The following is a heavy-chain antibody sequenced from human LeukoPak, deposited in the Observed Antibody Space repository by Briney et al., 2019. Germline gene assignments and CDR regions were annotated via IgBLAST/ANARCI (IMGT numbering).Heavy chain of an antibody. D-gene: IGHD3-3*01. CDR1: GFTFSGYE. CDR2: IRSSGSTI. V-gene: IGHV3-48*03. CDR3: ARGGYDFWIGPLFDY. J-gene: IGHJ4*02. Sequence: PGGSLRPSCAASGFTFSGYEMKWVRQAPGEGLEGVSYIRSSGSTIYYADSVKGRFTISRDNAKNSLYLQMNSLRAEDTAVYYCARGGYDFWIGPLFDYWGQGTLVTVSS.